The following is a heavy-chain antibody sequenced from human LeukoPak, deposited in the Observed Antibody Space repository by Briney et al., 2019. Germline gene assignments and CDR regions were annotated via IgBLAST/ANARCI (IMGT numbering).Heavy chain of an antibody. D-gene: IGHD6-25*01. J-gene: IGHJ4*02. CDR1: EFNFGNYW. CDR3: ARDSAAHGGY. Sequence: GGSLRLSCVVSEFNFGNYWMSWVRQTPGKGLEWVANIRQDGSDRYYVDSVKGRFIISRDNAKNSLYLQMNSLRDEDTAVYYCARDSAAHGGYWGQGTPVIVSS. V-gene: IGHV3-7*03. CDR2: IRQDGSDR.